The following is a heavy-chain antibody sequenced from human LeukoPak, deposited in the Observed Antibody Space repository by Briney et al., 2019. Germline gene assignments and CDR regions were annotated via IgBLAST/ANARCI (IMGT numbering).Heavy chain of an antibody. CDR2: INHSGST. CDR3: ARGGRWPGRYYYYMDV. Sequence: PSETLSLTCTVSGGSISNYYWNWIRQPPGKGLEWIGEINHSGSTNYNPSLKSRVTISVDTSKNQFSLKLSSVTAADTAVYYCARGGRWPGRYYYYMDVWGKGTTVTVSS. V-gene: IGHV4-34*01. CDR1: GGSISNYY. D-gene: IGHD4-23*01. J-gene: IGHJ6*03.